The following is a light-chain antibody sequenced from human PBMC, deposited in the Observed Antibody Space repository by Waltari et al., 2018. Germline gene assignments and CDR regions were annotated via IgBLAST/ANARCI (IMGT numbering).Light chain of an antibody. Sequence: EIVLTHSPGTLSLSPGDRCTLSCRTSQSVGRSLAWYQQKRGQAPRLLIYGASSRATGIPDRFSGSGSGTDFSLTISRLEPEDFAVYYCQHYVTLPVTFGQGTKVEIK. CDR1: QSVGRS. J-gene: IGKJ1*01. CDR2: GAS. V-gene: IGKV3-20*01. CDR3: QHYVTLPVT.